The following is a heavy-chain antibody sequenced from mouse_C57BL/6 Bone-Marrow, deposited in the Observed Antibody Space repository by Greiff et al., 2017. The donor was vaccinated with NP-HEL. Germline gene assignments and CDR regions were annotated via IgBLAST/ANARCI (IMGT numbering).Heavy chain of an antibody. D-gene: IGHD1-1*01. CDR2: IYPGSGST. CDR1: GYTFTSYW. J-gene: IGHJ4*01. CDR3: ASPSYYGSSYYAMDY. V-gene: IGHV1-55*01. Sequence: VQLQQPGAELVKPGASVKMSCKASGYTFTSYWITWVKQRPGQGLEWIGDIYPGSGSTNYNEKFKSKATLTVDTSSSTAYMQLSSLTSEDSAVYYCASPSYYGSSYYAMDYWGQGTSVTVSS.